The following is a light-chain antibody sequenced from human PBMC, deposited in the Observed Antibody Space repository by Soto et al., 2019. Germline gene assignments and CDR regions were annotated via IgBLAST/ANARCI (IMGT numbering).Light chain of an antibody. CDR2: DVS. J-gene: IGLJ1*01. CDR1: SSDVGGYNY. CDR3: TSYTSSGTYV. Sequence: ALTQPASVSGSPGQSITISCTGTSSDVGGYNYVSWHQQHPGKAPKLTIYDVSSRPSGVSNRFSASKSGNTASLTISGLQAEDEADYYCTSYTSSGTYVFGIGTKVTVL. V-gene: IGLV2-14*01.